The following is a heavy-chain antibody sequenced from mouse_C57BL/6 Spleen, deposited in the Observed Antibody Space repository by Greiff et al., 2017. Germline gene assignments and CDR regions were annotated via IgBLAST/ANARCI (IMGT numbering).Heavy chain of an antibody. CDR2: IYPGSGNT. D-gene: IGHD1-1*01. J-gene: IGHJ3*01. V-gene: IGHV1-84*01. CDR1: GYTFTDYY. Sequence: LMESGPELVKPGASVKISCKASGYTFTDYYINWVKQRPGQGLEWIGWIYPGSGNTKYNEKFKGKATLTVDTSSSTAYMQLSSLTSEDSAVYFCARTPYYGSSFPGFAYWGQGTLVTVSA. CDR3: ARTPYYGSSFPGFAY.